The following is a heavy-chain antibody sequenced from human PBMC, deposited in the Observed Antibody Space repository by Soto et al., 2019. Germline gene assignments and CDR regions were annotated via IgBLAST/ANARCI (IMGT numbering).Heavy chain of an antibody. J-gene: IGHJ6*02. CDR3: ARSQGSSTSLEIYYYYYYGMDV. CDR2: IIPIPGTA. Sequence: QVQLVQSGAEVKKPGSSVKVYCKASGGTFGSYAISWVRQAPGQGLEWMGGIIPIPGTANYAQKFQGRVTIAADESTSTAYMELSSRRSEDTDVYYCARSQGSSTSLEIYYYYYYGMDVWGQGTTVTVSS. V-gene: IGHV1-69*01. D-gene: IGHD2-2*01. CDR1: GGTFGSYA.